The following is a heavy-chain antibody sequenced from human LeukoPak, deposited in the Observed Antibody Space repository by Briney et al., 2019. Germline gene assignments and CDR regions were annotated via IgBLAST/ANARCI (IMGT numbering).Heavy chain of an antibody. CDR1: GGSFRGYY. Sequence: KPSETLSLTCAVYGGSFRGYYWSWIRQPPGKGLEWIGEINHSGSTNYNPSLKSRVTISVDTSKNQFSLKLSSVTAADTAVYYCARARSQWLIDYWGQGTLVTVSS. D-gene: IGHD6-19*01. V-gene: IGHV4-34*01. CDR2: INHSGST. CDR3: ARARSQWLIDY. J-gene: IGHJ4*02.